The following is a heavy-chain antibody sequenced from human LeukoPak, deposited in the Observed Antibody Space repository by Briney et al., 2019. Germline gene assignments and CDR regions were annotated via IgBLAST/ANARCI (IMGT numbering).Heavy chain of an antibody. CDR3: ARLKYSYGYWFDP. CDR2: IIPIFGTA. CDR1: GGTFSSYA. J-gene: IGHJ5*02. D-gene: IGHD5-18*01. V-gene: IGHV1-69*13. Sequence: AASVKVSCKASGGTFSSYAISWVRQAPGQGLEWMGGIIPIFGTANYAQKFQGRVTITADESTSTAYMELRSLRSEDTAVYYCARLKYSYGYWFDPWGQGTLVTVSS.